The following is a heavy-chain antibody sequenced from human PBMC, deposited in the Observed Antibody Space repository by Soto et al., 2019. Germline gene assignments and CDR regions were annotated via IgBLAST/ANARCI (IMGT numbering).Heavy chain of an antibody. CDR3: AKALREYSSSRGALSD. Sequence: PGGSLRLSCAASGFTFSSYAMSWVRQAPGKGLEWVSAISGSGGSTYYADSVKGRFTISRDNSKNTLYLQMNSLRAEDTAVYYCAKALREYSSSRGALSDWGQGTLVTVSS. CDR1: GFTFSSYA. D-gene: IGHD6-6*01. V-gene: IGHV3-23*01. J-gene: IGHJ4*02. CDR2: ISGSGGST.